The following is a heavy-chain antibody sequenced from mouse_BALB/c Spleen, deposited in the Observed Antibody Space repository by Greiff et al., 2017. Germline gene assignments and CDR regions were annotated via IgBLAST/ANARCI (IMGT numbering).Heavy chain of an antibody. V-gene: IGHV7-3*02. D-gene: IGHD1-1*02. CDR2: IRNKANGYTT. Sequence: EVMLVESGGGLVQPGGSLRLSCATSGFTFTDYYMSWVRQPPGKALEWLGFIRNKANGYTTEYSASVKGRFTISRDNSQSILDLQMNTLRAEDSATYYCARGLSDAMDYWGQGTSVSVSS. CDR3: ARGLSDAMDY. J-gene: IGHJ4*01. CDR1: GFTFTDYY.